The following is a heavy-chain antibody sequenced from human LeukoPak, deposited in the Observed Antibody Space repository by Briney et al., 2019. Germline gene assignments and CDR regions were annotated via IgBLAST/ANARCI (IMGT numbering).Heavy chain of an antibody. CDR2: ISNDASNK. V-gene: IGHV3-30*18. J-gene: IGHJ4*02. D-gene: IGHD3-16*02. Sequence: PGRSLRLSCAASGFTFRSYGMHWARLAPGKGLEWVALISNDASNKHYADSVKGRFTISRDNSENMLYLQMNSLRAEDTAVYYCAKDLCYRYYFDNWGQGALVTVSS. CDR3: AKDLCYRYYFDN. CDR1: GFTFRSYG.